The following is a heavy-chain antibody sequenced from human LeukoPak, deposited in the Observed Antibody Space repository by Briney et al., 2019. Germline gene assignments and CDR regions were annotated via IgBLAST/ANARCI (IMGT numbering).Heavy chain of an antibody. D-gene: IGHD2-15*01. J-gene: IGHJ4*02. CDR2: IKTDGSIT. Sequence: GGSLRLSCAASGFSFSVYWMHWVRQAPGKGPVWVSRIKTDGSITDYADSVKGRFTISGDNAKNSLYLQMNSLRAEDTAVYYCARDGVVAGPWHFDYWGQGTLVTVSS. CDR1: GFSFSVYW. CDR3: ARDGVVAGPWHFDY. V-gene: IGHV3-74*01.